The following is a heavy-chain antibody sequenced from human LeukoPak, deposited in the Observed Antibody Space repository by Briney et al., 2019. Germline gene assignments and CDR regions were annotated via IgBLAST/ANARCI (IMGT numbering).Heavy chain of an antibody. CDR3: ARGGYSYGYGVDY. J-gene: IGHJ4*02. V-gene: IGHV4-59*01. D-gene: IGHD5-18*01. CDR1: GGSISSYY. Sequence: PSGTLSLTCTVSGGSISSYYWSWLRQPPGKGLEGIGYIYYSGSTNYNPSLKSRVTISVDTSKNQFSLKLSSVTAADTAVYYCARGGYSYGYGVDYWGQGTLVTVSS. CDR2: IYYSGST.